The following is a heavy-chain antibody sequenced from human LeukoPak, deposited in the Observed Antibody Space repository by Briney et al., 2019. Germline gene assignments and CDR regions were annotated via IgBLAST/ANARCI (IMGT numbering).Heavy chain of an antibody. CDR2: IIPIFGTA. V-gene: IGHV1-69*13. CDR1: GGTFSSYA. D-gene: IGHD4-11*01. Sequence: AASVKVSCKASGGTFSSYAISWVRQAPGQGLEWMGGIIPIFGTANYAQKFQGRVTITADESTSTAYMELSSLRSEDTAVYYCAIDGPVTHSRGMDVWGQGTTVTVSS. CDR3: AIDGPVTHSRGMDV. J-gene: IGHJ6*02.